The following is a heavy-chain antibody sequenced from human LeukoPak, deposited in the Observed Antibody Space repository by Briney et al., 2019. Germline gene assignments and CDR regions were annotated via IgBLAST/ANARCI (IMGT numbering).Heavy chain of an antibody. J-gene: IGHJ4*02. Sequence: GGSLRLSCAASGFTFSSYGMHWVRQAPGKGLEWVAIIWYDGSNKHYADSVKGRFTISRDNSRNTLYLQMNSLRAEDTAVYYCARGMGGYDVFDYWGRGTLVTVSS. V-gene: IGHV3-33*01. CDR3: ARGMGGYDVFDY. D-gene: IGHD5-12*01. CDR1: GFTFSSYG. CDR2: IWYDGSNK.